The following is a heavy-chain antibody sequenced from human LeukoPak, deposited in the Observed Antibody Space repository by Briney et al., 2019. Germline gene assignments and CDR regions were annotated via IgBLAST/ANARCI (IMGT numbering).Heavy chain of an antibody. V-gene: IGHV3-30*03. D-gene: IGHD3-10*01. CDR2: ISYDGSNK. CDR1: GFTFSSYG. CDR3: HGDLWFGELFDY. J-gene: IGHJ4*02. Sequence: PGGSLRLSCAASGFTFSSYGMHWVRQAPGKGLEWVAVISYDGSNKYYADSVKGRFTISRDNSKNTLYLQMNSLRAEDTAVYYCHGDLWFGELFDYWGQGTLVTVSS.